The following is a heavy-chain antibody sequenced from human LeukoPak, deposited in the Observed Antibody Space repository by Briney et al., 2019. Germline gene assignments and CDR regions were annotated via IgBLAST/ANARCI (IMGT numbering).Heavy chain of an antibody. J-gene: IGHJ4*02. CDR3: ARARDEGFWSGYYTQYYFDY. CDR2: ICYSGST. D-gene: IGHD3-3*01. V-gene: IGHV4-59*01. Sequence: SETLSLTCTVSGGSISSYYWSWIRQPPGKGLEWIGYICYSGSTNYNPSLKSRVTISVDTSKNQFSLKLSSVTAADTAVYYCARARDEGFWSGYYTQYYFDYWGQGTLVTVSS. CDR1: GGSISSYY.